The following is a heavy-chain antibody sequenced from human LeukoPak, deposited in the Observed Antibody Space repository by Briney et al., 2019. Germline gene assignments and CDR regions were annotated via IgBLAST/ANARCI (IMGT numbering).Heavy chain of an antibody. D-gene: IGHD3-10*01. J-gene: IGHJ3*02. CDR1: GLTFSSYA. Sequence: QPGRSLRLSCAASGLTFSSYAMHWVRQAPGKGLECVAVISYDGSNKYYADSVKGRFTISRDNSKNTLYLQMNSLRAEDTAVYYCTGAPSRRLWFGENEAFDIWGQGTMVTVSS. V-gene: IGHV3-30-3*01. CDR3: TGAPSRRLWFGENEAFDI. CDR2: ISYDGSNK.